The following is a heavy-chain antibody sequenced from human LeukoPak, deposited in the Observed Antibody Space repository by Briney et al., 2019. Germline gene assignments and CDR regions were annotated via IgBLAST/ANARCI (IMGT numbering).Heavy chain of an antibody. Sequence: QTGGSLRLSCAASGFTFNNYAMNWVRQAPGKGLEWVSSISGSDGSTYYAASVKGRFTISRDNSKNTLYLQMNSLRAEDTAVYYCAKVDPYGSGSYDAFDIWGQGTMVTVSS. CDR3: AKVDPYGSGSYDAFDI. J-gene: IGHJ3*02. CDR1: GFTFNNYA. CDR2: ISGSDGST. V-gene: IGHV3-23*01. D-gene: IGHD3-10*01.